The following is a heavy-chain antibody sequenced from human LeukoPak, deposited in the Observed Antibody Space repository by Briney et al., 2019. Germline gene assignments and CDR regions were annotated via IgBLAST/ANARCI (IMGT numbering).Heavy chain of an antibody. CDR2: ISSSGSTI. V-gene: IGHV3-11*01. J-gene: IGHJ4*02. D-gene: IGHD3-22*01. Sequence: GGSLRLSCAASGFTFSDYYMSWIRQAPGKGLEWVSYISSSGSTIYYADSVKGRFTISRANAKNSLYLQMNSLRAEDTAVYYCARRRCSSGCYYFDYWGQGTLVTVSS. CDR1: GFTFSDYY. CDR3: ARRRCSSGCYYFDY.